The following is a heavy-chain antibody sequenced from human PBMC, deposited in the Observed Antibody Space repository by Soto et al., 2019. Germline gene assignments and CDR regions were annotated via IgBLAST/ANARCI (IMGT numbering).Heavy chain of an antibody. Sequence: QVQLVQSGVEVKKPGASVKVSCTAYGYNLREYGVSWLRQAPGLGFEWMGWISGDNVNRRSSQKFQDRLTMNTDTSTTTASLELRSLRSDDTALYYCGREGQQLAQEQFFQFNGVDVWGQGTSVTVSS. CDR1: GYNLREYG. D-gene: IGHD6-13*01. V-gene: IGHV1-18*01. CDR2: ISGDNVNR. J-gene: IGHJ6*02. CDR3: GREGQQLAQEQFFQFNGVDV.